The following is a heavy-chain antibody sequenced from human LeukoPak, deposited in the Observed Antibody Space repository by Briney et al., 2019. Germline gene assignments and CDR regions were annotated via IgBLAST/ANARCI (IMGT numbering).Heavy chain of an antibody. CDR1: GGSFGGYY. CDR3: AREVYSSSWYNWFDP. Sequence: PSETLSLTCAVYGGSFGGYYRSWIRQPPGKGLEWIGEINHSGSTNYNPSLKSRVTISVDTSKNQFSLKLSSVTAADTAVYYCAREVYSSSWYNWFDPWGQGTLVTVSS. D-gene: IGHD6-13*01. J-gene: IGHJ5*02. V-gene: IGHV4-34*01. CDR2: INHSGST.